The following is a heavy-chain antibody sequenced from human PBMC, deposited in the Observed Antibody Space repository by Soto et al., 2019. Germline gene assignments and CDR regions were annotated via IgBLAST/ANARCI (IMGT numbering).Heavy chain of an antibody. CDR1: GFTFSSYA. V-gene: IGHV3-30-3*01. Sequence: GGSLRLSCAASGFTFSSYAMHWVRQAPGKGLEWVAVISYDGSNKYYADSVKGRFTISRDNSKNTLYLQMNSLRAEDTAVYYCARDDILTGHPEDYCGQGTLVTVSS. J-gene: IGHJ4*02. D-gene: IGHD3-9*01. CDR2: ISYDGSNK. CDR3: ARDDILTGHPEDY.